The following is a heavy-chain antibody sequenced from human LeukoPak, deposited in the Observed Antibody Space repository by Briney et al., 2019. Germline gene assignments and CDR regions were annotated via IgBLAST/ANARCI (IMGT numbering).Heavy chain of an antibody. V-gene: IGHV3-30*02. CDR2: IRYDGSNK. Sequence: PGGSLRLSCAASGFTFSSYGMHWVRQAPGKGLEWVAFIRYDGSNKYYADSVKGRFTISRDNAKNSLYLQMNSLRAEDTALYYCARDPTSSSPRYFQHWGQGTLVTVSS. CDR3: ARDPTSSSPRYFQH. CDR1: GFTFSSYG. D-gene: IGHD6-6*01. J-gene: IGHJ1*01.